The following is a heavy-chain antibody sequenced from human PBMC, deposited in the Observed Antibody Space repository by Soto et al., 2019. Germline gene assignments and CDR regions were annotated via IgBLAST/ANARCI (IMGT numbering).Heavy chain of an antibody. CDR1: GGTFSSYA. Sequence: QVQLVQSGAEVKKPGSSVKVSCKASGGTFSSYAISWVRQAPGQGLEWMGGIIPIFGTANYAQKFQGRVPITADESTSTAYMELSSLRPEDMAEYSCAGRLGCNYASGMDVWGQGTTVTVSS. CDR2: IIPIFGTA. CDR3: AGRLGCNYASGMDV. D-gene: IGHD1-7*01. J-gene: IGHJ6*02. V-gene: IGHV1-69*01.